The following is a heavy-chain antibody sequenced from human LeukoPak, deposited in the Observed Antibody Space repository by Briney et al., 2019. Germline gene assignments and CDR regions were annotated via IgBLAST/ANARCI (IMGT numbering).Heavy chain of an antibody. V-gene: IGHV4-59*01. J-gene: IGHJ4*02. CDR1: GGSISSYY. D-gene: IGHD3-16*02. Sequence: PSETLSLTCTVSGGSISSYYWRWIRQPPGRGLEWVGYIYYSGNTNYHHSLKRRATLSVETSKNHFSLNLSSVTAADTAVFFFPGPGRYDYLWGSQRLGYFDYWGQETVVSVS. CDR3: PGPGRYDYLWGSQRLGYFDY. CDR2: IYYSGNT.